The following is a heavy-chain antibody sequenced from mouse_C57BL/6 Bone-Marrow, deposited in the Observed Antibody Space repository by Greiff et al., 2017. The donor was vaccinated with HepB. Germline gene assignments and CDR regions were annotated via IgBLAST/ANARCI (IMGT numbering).Heavy chain of an antibody. Sequence: VQLQQSGAELARPGASVKLSCKASGYTFTSYGISWVKQRTGQGLEWIGEIYPRSGNTYYNEKFKGKATLTADKSSSTAYMELRSLTSEDSAVYFYANDYYGSSYGAMDYWGQGTSVTVSS. CDR3: ANDYYGSSYGAMDY. D-gene: IGHD1-1*01. CDR2: IYPRSGNT. CDR1: GYTFTSYG. V-gene: IGHV1-81*01. J-gene: IGHJ4*01.